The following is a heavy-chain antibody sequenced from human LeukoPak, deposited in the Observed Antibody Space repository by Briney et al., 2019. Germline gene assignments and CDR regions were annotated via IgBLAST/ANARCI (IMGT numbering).Heavy chain of an antibody. Sequence: GGSLRLSCAASGFTFSSYSMNWVRQAPGKGLEWVSSISSSSSYIYYADSEKGRFTISRDNAKNSLYLQMNSLRAEDTAVYYCARDPGYCSGGSCRPTGSDYWGQGTLVTVSS. V-gene: IGHV3-21*01. CDR2: ISSSSSYI. D-gene: IGHD2-15*01. CDR3: ARDPGYCSGGSCRPTGSDY. J-gene: IGHJ4*02. CDR1: GFTFSSYS.